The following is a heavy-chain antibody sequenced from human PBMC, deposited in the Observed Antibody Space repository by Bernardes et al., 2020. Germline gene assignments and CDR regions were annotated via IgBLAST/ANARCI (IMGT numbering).Heavy chain of an antibody. J-gene: IGHJ4*02. CDR1: GFSFSTYG. D-gene: IGHD6-19*01. Sequence: GGSLRLSCAASGFSFSTYGMHWVRQAPGKGLEWVALISYDAINQYYADSVKGRFTISRDNSKNILYLQMNSLRVEDTAVYYCANGPSGGWPRYYFEYWGQGTLVTVSS. CDR3: ANGPSGGWPRYYFEY. V-gene: IGHV3-30*18. CDR2: ISYDAINQ.